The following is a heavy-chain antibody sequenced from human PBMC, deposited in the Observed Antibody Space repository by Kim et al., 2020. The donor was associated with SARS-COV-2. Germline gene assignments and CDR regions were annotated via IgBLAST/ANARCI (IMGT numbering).Heavy chain of an antibody. J-gene: IGHJ3*02. CDR2: ISSSSSYI. D-gene: IGHD2-21*01. Sequence: GGSLRLSCAASGFTFSSYSMNWVRQAPGKRLEWVSSISSSSSYIYYADSVKGRFTISRDNAKNSLYLQMNSLRSEDTAVYYCAITSILWWTTGAFDIWGQGTMVTVSS. CDR1: GFTFSSYS. CDR3: AITSILWWTTGAFDI. V-gene: IGHV3-21*01.